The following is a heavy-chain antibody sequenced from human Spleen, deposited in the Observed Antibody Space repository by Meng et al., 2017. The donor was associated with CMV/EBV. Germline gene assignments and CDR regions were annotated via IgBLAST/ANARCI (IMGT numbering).Heavy chain of an antibody. V-gene: IGHV2-5*01. CDR3: AHDLVGTTCFDY. CDR1: GFSLSNTGVG. Sequence: CTFSGFSLSNTGVGVGWIRQPPGKALDWLALIYWNDEKRYSPSLKNRLTITKDTSKNQVVLTMSNMDTVDTATYFCAHDLVGTTCFDYWGQGTLVTVSS. D-gene: IGHD1-26*01. J-gene: IGHJ4*02. CDR2: IYWNDEK.